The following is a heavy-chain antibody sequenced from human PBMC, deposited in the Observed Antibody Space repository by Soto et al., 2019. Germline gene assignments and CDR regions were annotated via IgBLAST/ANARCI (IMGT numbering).Heavy chain of an antibody. CDR3: ARDAYDFWSGYLNEY. V-gene: IGHV3-21*01. CDR1: GFTFSSYS. D-gene: IGHD3-3*01. CDR2: ISSSSSYI. J-gene: IGHJ4*02. Sequence: LRLSCAASGFTFSSYSMNWVRQAPGKGLEWVSSISSSSSYIYYADSVKGRFTISRDNAKNSLYLQMNSLRAEDTAVYYCARDAYDFWSGYLNEYWGQGTLVTVSS.